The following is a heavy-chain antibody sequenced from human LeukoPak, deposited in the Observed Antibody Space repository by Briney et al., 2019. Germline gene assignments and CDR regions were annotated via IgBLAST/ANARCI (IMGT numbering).Heavy chain of an antibody. CDR1: GGSISGYY. V-gene: IGHV4-59*01. J-gene: IGHJ4*02. Sequence: SETLSLTCTVSGGSISGYYWSWIRQPPGKRLEWIGCIFYSGTTNYNPSLKSRVTMSVDTSKNQFSLNVDSMTAADTAVYYCARGGPSSKYFDSWGQGTLVTVSS. CDR2: IFYSGTT. D-gene: IGHD2-2*01. CDR3: ARGGPSSKYFDS.